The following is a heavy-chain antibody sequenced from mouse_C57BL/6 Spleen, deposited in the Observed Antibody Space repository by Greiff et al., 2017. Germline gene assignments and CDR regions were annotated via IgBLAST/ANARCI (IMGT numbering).Heavy chain of an antibody. J-gene: IGHJ2*01. Sequence: EVQLQQSGPELVKPGASVKIPCKASGYTFTDYNMDWVKQSHGKSLEWIGDINPNNGGTIYNQKFKGKATLTVDKSSSTAYMELRSLTSEDTAVYYCARRSITTGFDYWGQGTTLTVSS. CDR2: INPNNGGT. D-gene: IGHD1-2*01. V-gene: IGHV1-18*01. CDR1: GYTFTDYN. CDR3: ARRSITTGFDY.